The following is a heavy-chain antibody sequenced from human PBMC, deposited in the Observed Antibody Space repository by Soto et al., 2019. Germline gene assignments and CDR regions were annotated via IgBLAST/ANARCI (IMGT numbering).Heavy chain of an antibody. CDR1: GGTFSSYA. CDR3: GTARRIVGATLYYYYGMDV. J-gene: IGHJ6*02. CDR2: IIPIFGTA. V-gene: IGHV1-69*13. Sequence: SVKVSCKASGGTFSSYAISWVRQAPGQGLEWMGGIIPIFGTANYAQKFQGRVTITADESTSTAYMELSSLRSEDTAVYYCGTARRIVGATLYYYYGMDVWGQGTTVTGS. D-gene: IGHD1-26*01.